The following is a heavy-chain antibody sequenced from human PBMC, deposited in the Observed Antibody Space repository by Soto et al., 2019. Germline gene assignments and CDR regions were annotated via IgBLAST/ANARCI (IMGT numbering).Heavy chain of an antibody. J-gene: IGHJ5*02. D-gene: IGHD6-13*01. Sequence: QITLEESGPTLVKPTQTLTLTCTFSGFSLSTSGVGVGWIRQPPGKALEWLALIYWDDDKRYSPSLRSRLTITKDTSKNQVVLTLTNMDPVDTATYYCAYRIWYSSRWNSAWFDPWGQGTLVTVAS. CDR2: IYWDDDK. CDR1: GFSLSTSGVG. CDR3: AYRIWYSSRWNSAWFDP. V-gene: IGHV2-5*02.